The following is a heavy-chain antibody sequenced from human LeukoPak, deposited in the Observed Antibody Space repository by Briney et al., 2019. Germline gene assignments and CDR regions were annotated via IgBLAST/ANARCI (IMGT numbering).Heavy chain of an antibody. D-gene: IGHD4-17*01. CDR2: INSNTGGT. Sequence: GGSLRLSCAASGFTFSSYGMHWVRQAPGQRLEWMGRINSNTGGTNYAQKFQGRVTMTRDTSISTAYMELSRLRSDDTAVYYCARNAREGYGDYSYFDPWGQGTLVSVSS. V-gene: IGHV1-2*06. J-gene: IGHJ5*02. CDR1: GFTFSSYG. CDR3: ARNAREGYGDYSYFDP.